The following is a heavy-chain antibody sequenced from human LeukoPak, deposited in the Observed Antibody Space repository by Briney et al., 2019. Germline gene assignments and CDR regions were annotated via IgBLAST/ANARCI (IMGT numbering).Heavy chain of an antibody. D-gene: IGHD6-19*01. CDR1: GFTFSSYA. CDR2: ISYDGSNK. Sequence: GGSLRLSCAASGFTFSSYAMHWVRQAPGKGLEWVAVISYDGSNKYYADSVKGRFTISRDNSKNTLYLQMNSLRAEDTAVYYCARKTGYSTGWYNYWGQGTLVTVSS. CDR3: ARKTGYSTGWYNY. J-gene: IGHJ4*02. V-gene: IGHV3-30-3*01.